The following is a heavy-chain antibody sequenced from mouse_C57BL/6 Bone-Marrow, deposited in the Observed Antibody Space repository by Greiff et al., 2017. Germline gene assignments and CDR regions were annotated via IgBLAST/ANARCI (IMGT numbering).Heavy chain of an antibody. D-gene: IGHD2-4*01. Sequence: VQLQQSGAELVKPGASVKMSCKASGYTFTSYWITWVKQRPGQGLEWIGDIYPGSGSTNYNEKFKSKATLTVDTSSSTAYMQLSSLTSEDSAVYYCAREGDDYDEGYYAMDYWGQGTSVTVSS. CDR1: GYTFTSYW. CDR3: AREGDDYDEGYYAMDY. V-gene: IGHV1-55*01. CDR2: IYPGSGST. J-gene: IGHJ4*01.